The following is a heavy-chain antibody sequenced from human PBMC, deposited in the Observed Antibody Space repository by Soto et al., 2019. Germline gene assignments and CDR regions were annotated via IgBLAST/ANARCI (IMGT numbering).Heavy chain of an antibody. V-gene: IGHV3-48*02. CDR2: ISSRSYTI. CDR1: EFTFSTYS. J-gene: IGHJ6*02. CDR3: ARGGSSSDNGLDV. Sequence: VQLVESGGGLVQPGGSLRLSCVASEFTFSTYSMNWVRQAPGQGLEWVSYISSRSYTIYYVDSVKGRFTISRDNAKNSLYLQMNSLRDEDTAVYYCARGGSSSDNGLDVWGQGTTVTVSS. D-gene: IGHD6-6*01.